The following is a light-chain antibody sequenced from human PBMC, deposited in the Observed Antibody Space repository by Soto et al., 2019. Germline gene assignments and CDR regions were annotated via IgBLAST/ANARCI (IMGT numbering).Light chain of an antibody. CDR1: SSDVGSYSL. Sequence: QSALTQPASVSGSPGQSITISCSGTSSDVGSYSLVSWFQQHPGKAPKLMIYEAYKRPSGVSNRFSGSKSGNTASLTISGLQAEDEADSSCCSYAGSSTWVFGGGTKLTVL. V-gene: IGLV2-23*01. CDR3: CSYAGSSTWV. CDR2: EAY. J-gene: IGLJ3*02.